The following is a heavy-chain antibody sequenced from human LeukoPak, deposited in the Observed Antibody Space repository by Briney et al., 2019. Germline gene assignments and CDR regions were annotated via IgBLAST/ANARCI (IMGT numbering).Heavy chain of an antibody. V-gene: IGHV3-23*01. CDR1: GFTFSDYV. J-gene: IGHJ4*02. CDR2: ITASGDRT. Sequence: GGSLRLSCAASGFTFSDYVMIWVRQAPGKGLEWVSGITASGDRTYYADSVQGRFTMPRDNSKNTVYLQMNSLRVDDTAVYYCARRDIVVIVSASDYWGQGTLVTVSS. CDR3: ARRDIVVIVSASDY. D-gene: IGHD2-15*01.